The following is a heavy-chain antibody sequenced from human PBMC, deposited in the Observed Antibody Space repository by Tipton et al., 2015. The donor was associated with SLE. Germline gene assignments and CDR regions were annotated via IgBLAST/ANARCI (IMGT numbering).Heavy chain of an antibody. J-gene: IGHJ6*02. V-gene: IGHV4-59*01. Sequence: TLSLTCSVSGGSISGSYWSCIRQPPRKGLEWIGYIYYSGSTNYNPSLMSRVTISVDTSKNQCTLKLNSVTTADTAVYYCARCGGGYGMDVWGQGTTVTVSS. CDR1: GGSISGSY. CDR2: IYYSGST. CDR3: ARCGGGYGMDV. D-gene: IGHD2-21*01.